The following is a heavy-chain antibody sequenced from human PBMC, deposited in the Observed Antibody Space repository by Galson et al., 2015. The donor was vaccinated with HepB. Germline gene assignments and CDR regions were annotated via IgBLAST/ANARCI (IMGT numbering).Heavy chain of an antibody. CDR3: ARAYSGRIKRQYCSNTGCYDYYYYMDV. CDR2: IIPIFGTS. J-gene: IGHJ6*03. V-gene: IGHV1-69*13. CDR1: GGTFSSYA. Sequence: SAKVSCKASGGTFSSYAISRVRQAPGQGLEWMGGIIPIFGTSNYAQKFQGRVTITADESTSTAYVEVSRLRSEDTAVYYCARAYSGRIKRQYCSNTGCYDYYYYMDVWGKGTTVTVSS. D-gene: IGHD2-2*01.